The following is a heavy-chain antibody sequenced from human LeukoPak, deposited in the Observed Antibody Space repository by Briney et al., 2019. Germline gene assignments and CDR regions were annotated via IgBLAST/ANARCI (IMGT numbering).Heavy chain of an antibody. CDR1: GGSFSGYY. CDR3: ARVGHIVVVVAATRWNWFDP. CDR2: INHSGST. Sequence: PSGTLSLTCAVYGGSFSGYYWSWIRQPPGKGLEWIGEINHSGSTNYNPSLKSRVTISVDTSKNQFSLKLSPVTAADTAVYYCARVGHIVVVVAATRWNWFDPWGQGTLVTVSS. J-gene: IGHJ5*02. V-gene: IGHV4-34*01. D-gene: IGHD2-15*01.